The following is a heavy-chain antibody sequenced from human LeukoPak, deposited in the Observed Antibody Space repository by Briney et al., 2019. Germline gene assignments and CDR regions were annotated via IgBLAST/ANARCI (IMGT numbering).Heavy chain of an antibody. V-gene: IGHV3-74*01. D-gene: IGHD3-10*01. Sequence: GGSLRLSCAASGFTLSPYWMNWVRQAPGKGLLWVSRINSDGSTTDYADSVQGRFTISRDNAKNTLYLQMNSLRAEDTAVYYCARGRKAGVDNYYYMDVWGKGTTVTVSS. CDR1: GFTLSPYW. J-gene: IGHJ6*03. CDR2: INSDGSTT. CDR3: ARGRKAGVDNYYYMDV.